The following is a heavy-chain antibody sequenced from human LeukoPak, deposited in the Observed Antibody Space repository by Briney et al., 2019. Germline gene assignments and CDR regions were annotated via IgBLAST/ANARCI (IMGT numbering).Heavy chain of an antibody. D-gene: IGHD2-15*01. CDR3: ARDPGGGYCSGGSCYSDY. V-gene: IGHV1-69*04. CDR1: GYTFTSYD. J-gene: IGHJ4*02. CDR2: IIPILGIA. Sequence: GASVKVSCKASGYTFTSYDINWVRQATGQGLEWMGRIIPILGIANYAQKFQGGVTITADKSTSTAYMELSSLRSEDTAVYYCARDPGGGYCSGGSCYSDYWGQGTLVTVSS.